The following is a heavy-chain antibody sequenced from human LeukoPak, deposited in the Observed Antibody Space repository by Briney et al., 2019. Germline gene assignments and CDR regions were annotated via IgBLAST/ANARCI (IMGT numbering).Heavy chain of an antibody. CDR3: AKGPSGNYYKRLDY. Sequence: PGGSLRLSCAASGFTFSSYAMSWVRQAPGKGLEWVSAISGSGGSTYYADSVKGRFTISRDNSKSTLYLQMNSLRAEDTAVYYCAKGPSGNYYKRLDYWGQGNPGHRLL. V-gene: IGHV3-23*01. J-gene: IGHJ4*02. CDR2: ISGSGGST. CDR1: GFTFSSYA. D-gene: IGHD3-10*01.